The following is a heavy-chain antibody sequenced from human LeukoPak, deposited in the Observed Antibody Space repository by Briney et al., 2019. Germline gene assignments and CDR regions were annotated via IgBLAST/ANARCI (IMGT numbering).Heavy chain of an antibody. Sequence: GGSLRLSCEASGLTFNNYAMHWVRQSSGKGLEWVSGIGSSGGGTYYADSVKGRFTISRDSSKDTVYLQMDSLRAEDTAIYYCAKIHQNRVVVGAKGAFDIWGQGTVVTVSS. V-gene: IGHV3-23*01. CDR2: IGSSGGGT. CDR3: AKIHQNRVVVGAKGAFDI. D-gene: IGHD2-15*01. CDR1: GLTFNNYA. J-gene: IGHJ3*02.